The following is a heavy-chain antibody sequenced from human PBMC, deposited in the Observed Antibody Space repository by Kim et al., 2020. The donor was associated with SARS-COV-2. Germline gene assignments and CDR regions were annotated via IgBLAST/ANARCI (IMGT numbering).Heavy chain of an antibody. Sequence: GGSLRLSCSASGFTFSSYAMHWVRQAPGKGLEYVSAISSNGGSTFYADSVKGRFTMSRDNSKNTLYLQMSSLRAEDTAVYYCVQDRYPGRVGAMLQHWGQGTLVTVSS. D-gene: IGHD1-26*01. J-gene: IGHJ1*01. CDR3: VQDRYPGRVGAMLQH. CDR1: GFTFSSYA. CDR2: ISSNGGST. V-gene: IGHV3-64D*06.